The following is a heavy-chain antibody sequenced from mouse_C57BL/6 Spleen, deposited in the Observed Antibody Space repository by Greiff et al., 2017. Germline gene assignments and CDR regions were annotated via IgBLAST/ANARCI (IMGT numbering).Heavy chain of an antibody. CDR1: GFSLTSYA. Sequence: VNVVESGPGLVAPSQSLSITCTVSGFSLTSYAISWVRQPPGKGLEWLGVIWTGGGTNYNSALKSRLSISKDNSKSQVFLKMNSLQTDDTARYYCSRNPGAMDYWGQGTSVTVSS. CDR2: IWTGGGT. CDR3: SRNPGAMDY. V-gene: IGHV2-9-1*01. J-gene: IGHJ4*01.